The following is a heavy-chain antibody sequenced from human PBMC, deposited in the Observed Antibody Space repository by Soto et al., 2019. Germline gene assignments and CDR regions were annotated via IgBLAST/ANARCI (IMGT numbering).Heavy chain of an antibody. J-gene: IGHJ2*01. CDR1: GFTFSGYA. CDR2: ISCGGDAT. CDR3: ERKVSGSTGRPDLWYVDL. V-gene: IGHV3-23*01. D-gene: IGHD3-10*01. Sequence: EVQLLESGGGLVQPGGSLRLSCAASGFTFSGYALTWVRQAPGKGLEWVSAISCGGDATFYADSVKGGFTISRDNSKNTLYLQMNTRRAEDTAVYYCERKVSGSTGRPDLWYVDLWGLGTLVTVSS.